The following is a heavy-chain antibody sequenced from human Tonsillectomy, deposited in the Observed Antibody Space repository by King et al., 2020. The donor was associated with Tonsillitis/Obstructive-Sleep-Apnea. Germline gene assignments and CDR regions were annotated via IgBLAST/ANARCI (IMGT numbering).Heavy chain of an antibody. V-gene: IGHV3-21*01. D-gene: IGHD3-10*01. CDR2: ISSSSSYI. J-gene: IGHJ6*03. CDR3: ARDGERDSGSGSYYIIYYDYYMDV. Sequence: VQLVESGGGLVKPGGSLRLSCAASGFTFSSYSMNWVRQAPGKGLEWVSSISSSSSYIYYADSVKGRFTTSRDNAKNELYPQMNSLRAEDTAVDYCARDGERDSGSGSYYIIYYDYYMDVWGTGTTVTVSS. CDR1: GFTFSSYS.